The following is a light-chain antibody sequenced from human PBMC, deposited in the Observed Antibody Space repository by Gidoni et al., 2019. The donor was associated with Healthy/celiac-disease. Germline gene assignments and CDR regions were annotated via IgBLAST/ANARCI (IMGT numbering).Light chain of an antibody. CDR1: QSISNY. CDR2: AAS. V-gene: IGKV1-39*01. J-gene: IGKJ4*01. CDR3: QQSYSTLT. Sequence: IQSPSSLSASVGDRVTITCRASQSISNYLNWYQQKPGKAPKLLIYAASSLQSGVPSRFSGSGSGTDFTLTISSLQPEDFATYYCQQSYSTLTFGGGTKVDIK.